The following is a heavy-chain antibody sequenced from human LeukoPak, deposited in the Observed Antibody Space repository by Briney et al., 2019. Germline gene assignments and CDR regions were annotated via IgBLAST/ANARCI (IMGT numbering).Heavy chain of an antibody. CDR2: INPSGGST. Sequence: GASVKVSCKASGYTFTSYYMHWVRQAPGQGLEWMGIINPSGGSTSYAQKFQGRVTMTRDMSTSTVYMELSSLRSEDTAVYYCARDQVKFYYGSGSYNWFDPWGQGTLVTVPS. CDR3: ARDQVKFYYGSGSYNWFDP. D-gene: IGHD3-10*01. V-gene: IGHV1-46*01. J-gene: IGHJ5*02. CDR1: GYTFTSYY.